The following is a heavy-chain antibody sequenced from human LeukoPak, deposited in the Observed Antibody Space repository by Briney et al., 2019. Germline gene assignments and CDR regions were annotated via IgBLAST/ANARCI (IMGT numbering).Heavy chain of an antibody. CDR2: ISASGTT. CDR3: ARRPYDIPPYGMDV. Sequence: SETLSLTCTVSGAPISSYFWSWIRQPAGKGLEWIGRISASGTTNYSPSLQNRLTMSVDTSKNHFSLNLTSVTAADTAVYYCARRPYDIPPYGMDVWGQGTTVTVSS. CDR1: GAPISSYF. D-gene: IGHD3-9*01. J-gene: IGHJ6*02. V-gene: IGHV4-4*07.